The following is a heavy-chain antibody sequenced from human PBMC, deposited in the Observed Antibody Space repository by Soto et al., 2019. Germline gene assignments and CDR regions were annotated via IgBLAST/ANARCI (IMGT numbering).Heavy chain of an antibody. Sequence: GGSLRLSCAASGFTFSSYAMGWVRQGPGKGLEWVAVVSIGGSTHYSDSVRGRFTISSNNSKNTLSLKMNSLTAEDTAVYFCAKRRGAGGHFDYWGQGALVTVSS. CDR1: GFTFSSYA. V-gene: IGHV3-23*01. J-gene: IGHJ4*02. CDR3: AKRRGAGGHFDY. CDR2: VSIGGST. D-gene: IGHD2-15*01.